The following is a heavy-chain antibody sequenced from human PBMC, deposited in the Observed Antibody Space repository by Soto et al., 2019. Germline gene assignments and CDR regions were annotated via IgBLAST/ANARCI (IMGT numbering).Heavy chain of an antibody. CDR1: GFTFSSYN. V-gene: IGHV3-21*01. CDR3: ARDSSSWSIWFDP. J-gene: IGHJ5*02. Sequence: EVQLVESGGGLVKPGGSLRLSCAASGFTFSSYNMNWVRQAPGKGLEWVSSIRRGGAYIKYADSVKGRFTISRDTAKNSLYLQMNSLRVEDTAVYYCARDSSSWSIWFDPWGQGTLVTVSS. D-gene: IGHD6-13*01. CDR2: IRRGGAYI.